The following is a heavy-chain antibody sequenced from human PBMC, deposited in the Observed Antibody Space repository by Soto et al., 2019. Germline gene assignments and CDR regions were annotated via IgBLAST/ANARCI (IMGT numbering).Heavy chain of an antibody. Sequence: SETLSLTCTVSGGSISSSSYYWGWIRQPPGKGLEWIGSIYYSGSTYYNPSLKSRVTISVDTSKNQSSLKLSSVTAADTAVYYCARHGYYDSSGYLSPADYWGQGTLVTVSS. D-gene: IGHD3-22*01. CDR1: GGSISSSSYY. J-gene: IGHJ4*02. CDR2: IYYSGST. CDR3: ARHGYYDSSGYLSPADY. V-gene: IGHV4-39*01.